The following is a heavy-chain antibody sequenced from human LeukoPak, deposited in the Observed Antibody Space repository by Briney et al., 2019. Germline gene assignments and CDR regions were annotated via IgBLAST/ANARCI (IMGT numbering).Heavy chain of an antibody. CDR1: GYTFTSYY. D-gene: IGHD3-9*01. V-gene: IGHV1-46*01. CDR3: ARDLGVTGSDY. CDR2: INPSGGTT. Sequence: GASVKVSCKASGYTFTSYYMHWGRQAPGQGLQWMGIINPSGGTTTYAQKFQGRVTMTRDTSTSTVYMELTSLRSEDTAVYYCARDLGVTGSDYWGQGTLVTVSS. J-gene: IGHJ4*02.